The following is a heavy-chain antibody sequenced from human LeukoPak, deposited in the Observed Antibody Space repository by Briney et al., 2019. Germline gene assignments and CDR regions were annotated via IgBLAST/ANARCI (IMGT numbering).Heavy chain of an antibody. J-gene: IGHJ5*02. CDR2: IYHSGST. D-gene: IGHD3-22*01. CDR1: GYSISSGYY. Sequence: SETLSLTCTVSGYSISSGYYWGWIRQPPGKGLEWIGSIYHSGSTYYNPSLKSRVTISVDTSKNQFSLKLSSVTAADTAVYYCAGADSHYYSNWFDPWGQGTLVTVSS. CDR3: AGADSHYYSNWFDP. V-gene: IGHV4-38-2*02.